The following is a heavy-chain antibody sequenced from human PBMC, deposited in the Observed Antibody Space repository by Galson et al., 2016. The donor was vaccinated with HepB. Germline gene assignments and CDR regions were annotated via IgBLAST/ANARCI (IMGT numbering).Heavy chain of an antibody. J-gene: IGHJ4*02. CDR3: ARAVSWDYGDYAGY. V-gene: IGHV3-7*01. D-gene: IGHD4-17*01. CDR2: IKEDGSQK. CDR1: GFTISTYW. Sequence: SLRLSCAASGFTISTYWMTWVRQAPGKGLEWVANIKEDGSQKNYVDSGKGRFTISRDNAKNSLYLQMNSLRAEDTAVYYCARAVSWDYGDYAGYWGQGTLVTVSS.